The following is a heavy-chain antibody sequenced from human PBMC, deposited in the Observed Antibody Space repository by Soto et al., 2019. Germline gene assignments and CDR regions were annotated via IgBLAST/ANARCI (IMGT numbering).Heavy chain of an antibody. J-gene: IGHJ4*02. CDR2: IYRTGST. CDR1: GGSFTSNNW. Sequence: SETLSLTCAVSGGSFTSNNWWTWVRQPPGQGLEWIGEIYRTGSTNYNPSLKSRVTISLDKSENQFSLKVTSLTAADTAVYYCASRDPGTSVDFWGQGIQVTVSS. V-gene: IGHV4-4*02. D-gene: IGHD1-7*01. CDR3: ASRDPGTSVDF.